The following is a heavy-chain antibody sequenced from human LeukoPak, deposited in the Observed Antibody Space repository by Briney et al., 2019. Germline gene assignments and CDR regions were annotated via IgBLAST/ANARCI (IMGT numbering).Heavy chain of an antibody. CDR1: GGSFSGYY. J-gene: IGHJ4*02. Sequence: SETLSLTCAVSGGSFSGYYWSWIRQPPGKGLEWIGEIHHSGNTNYNPSLKSRVTMSVDTSKSQFSLRLSSVTAADTAVYYCARDSGGGSFTYWGQGTLVAVSS. CDR3: ARDSGGGSFTY. D-gene: IGHD2-15*01. CDR2: IHHSGNT. V-gene: IGHV4-34*01.